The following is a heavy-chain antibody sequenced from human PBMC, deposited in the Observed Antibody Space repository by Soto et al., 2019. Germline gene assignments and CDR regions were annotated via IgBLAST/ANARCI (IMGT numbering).Heavy chain of an antibody. CDR1: GFTFSSYS. Sequence: EVQLVESGGGLVQPGGSLRLSCAASGFTFSSYSMNWVRQAPGKGLEWVSYISSSSSTIYYADSVKGRFTISRDNAKNSLYLQRNSLRAEDTAVYYCARDNDYGDLGFGDVWGKGTTVTVSS. J-gene: IGHJ6*04. CDR2: ISSSSSTI. D-gene: IGHD4-17*01. CDR3: ARDNDYGDLGFGDV. V-gene: IGHV3-48*01.